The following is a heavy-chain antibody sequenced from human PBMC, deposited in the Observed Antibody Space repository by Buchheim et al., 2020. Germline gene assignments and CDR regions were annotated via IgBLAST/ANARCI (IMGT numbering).Heavy chain of an antibody. CDR2: INHSGST. Sequence: QVQLQQWGAGLLKPSETLSLTCAVYGGSFSGYYWSWIRQPPGKGLEWIGEINHSGSTNYNPSLKSRVTISVDTSKNQFSLKLTSVTAADTAVYYCARVIISGTYYYYYMDVWGKGTT. D-gene: IGHD1-26*01. J-gene: IGHJ6*03. V-gene: IGHV4-34*01. CDR1: GGSFSGYY. CDR3: ARVIISGTYYYYYMDV.